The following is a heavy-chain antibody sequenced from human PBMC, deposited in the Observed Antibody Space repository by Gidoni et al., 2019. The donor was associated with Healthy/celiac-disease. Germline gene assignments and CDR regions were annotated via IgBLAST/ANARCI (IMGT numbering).Heavy chain of an antibody. CDR2: ISSSSSYI. Sequence: EVQLVESGGGLVKPGGSLRLSCTASGFTFSSYSMNWVRQATGKGLEWVSSISSSSSYIYYADSVKGRFTISRDNAKNSLYLQMNSLRAEDTAVYYCARPIAAAGTDYWGQGTLVTVSS. CDR3: ARPIAAAGTDY. CDR1: GFTFSSYS. V-gene: IGHV3-21*01. J-gene: IGHJ4*02. D-gene: IGHD6-13*01.